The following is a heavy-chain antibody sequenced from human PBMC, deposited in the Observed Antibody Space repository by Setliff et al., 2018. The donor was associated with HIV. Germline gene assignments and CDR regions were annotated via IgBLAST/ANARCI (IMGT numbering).Heavy chain of an antibody. J-gene: IGHJ4*02. Sequence: GGSLRLSCGASGFTFSRYGMIWVRQAPGKGLEWVSGISGSGASTYYADSVKGRFTISRDNSKNKLYLQMNSLRAEDTAAYYCARRAYCSSTTCFDNWSQGTLVTVSS. CDR3: ARRAYCSSTTCFDN. CDR2: ISGSGAST. CDR1: GFTFSRYG. D-gene: IGHD2-2*01. V-gene: IGHV3-23*01.